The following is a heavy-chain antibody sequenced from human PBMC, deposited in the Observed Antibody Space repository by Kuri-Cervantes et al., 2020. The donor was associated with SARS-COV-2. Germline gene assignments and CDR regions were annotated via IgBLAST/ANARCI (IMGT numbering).Heavy chain of an antibody. CDR2: MYYSGST. CDR1: GGSISSSSYY. J-gene: IGHJ5*02. V-gene: IGHV4-39*07. CDR3: ARERPRYYGGGTDP. D-gene: IGHD1-26*01. Sequence: GSLRLSCTVSGGSISSSSYYWGWIRQPPGKGLEWIGSMYYSGSTYYNPSLKSRVTISVDTSKNQFSLKLSSVTAADTAVYYCARERPRYYGGGTDPWGHGTLV.